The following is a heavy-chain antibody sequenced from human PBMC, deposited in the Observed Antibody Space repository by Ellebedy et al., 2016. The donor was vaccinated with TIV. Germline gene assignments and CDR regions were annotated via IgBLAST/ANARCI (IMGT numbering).Heavy chain of an antibody. D-gene: IGHD5-18*01. Sequence: GESLKISCAASGFTFSSYAMHWVRQAPGKGLEWVAVISYDGSNKYYADSVKGRFTISRDNSKNTLYLQKNSLRAEDTAVYYCAREIRPQRIQLWFKRGSHYYYGMDVWGQGTTVTVSS. V-gene: IGHV3-30-3*01. J-gene: IGHJ6*02. CDR2: ISYDGSNK. CDR3: AREIRPQRIQLWFKRGSHYYYGMDV. CDR1: GFTFSSYA.